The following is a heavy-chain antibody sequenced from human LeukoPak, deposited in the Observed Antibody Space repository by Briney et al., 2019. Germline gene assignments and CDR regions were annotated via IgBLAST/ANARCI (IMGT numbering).Heavy chain of an antibody. J-gene: IGHJ3*02. CDR3: ARGAGGARSAFDI. D-gene: IGHD1-26*01. CDR1: GFTFTNYW. CDR2: LKQDGSEK. Sequence: GGSLRLSCAASGFTFTNYWMNWVRQAPGKGLEWVANLKQDGSEKNYVDSVKGRFTISRDNAKNTLYLQMNSLRAEDTAVYYCARGAGGARSAFDIWGQGTMVTVSS. V-gene: IGHV3-7*01.